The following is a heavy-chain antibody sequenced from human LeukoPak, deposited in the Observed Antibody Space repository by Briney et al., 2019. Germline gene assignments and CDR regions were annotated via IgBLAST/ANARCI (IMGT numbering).Heavy chain of an antibody. CDR2: IYYSGST. Sequence: SETLSLTCTVSGGSISSSSYYWGWIRQPPGKGLEWIGSIYYSGSTYYNPSLKSRVTISVDTSKNQFSLKLSSVTAADTAVYYCARGSDSAVAGHSGSTFDYWGQGTLVTVSS. J-gene: IGHJ4*02. CDR1: GGSISSSSYY. D-gene: IGHD6-19*01. V-gene: IGHV4-39*07. CDR3: ARGSDSAVAGHSGSTFDY.